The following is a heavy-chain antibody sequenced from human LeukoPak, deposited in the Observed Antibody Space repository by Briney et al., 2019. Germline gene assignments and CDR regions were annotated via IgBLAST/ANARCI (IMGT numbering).Heavy chain of an antibody. Sequence: SETLSLTCTVSGGSISSGDYYWSWIRQPPGKGLEWIGYIYYSGSTYYNPSLKSRVTISVDTSKNQFSLRLGSVTAADTAVYYCARDRANWGYSDYWGQGTLVTVSS. CDR1: GGSISSGDYY. CDR3: ARDRANWGYSDY. V-gene: IGHV4-30-4*02. CDR2: IYYSGST. D-gene: IGHD7-27*01. J-gene: IGHJ4*02.